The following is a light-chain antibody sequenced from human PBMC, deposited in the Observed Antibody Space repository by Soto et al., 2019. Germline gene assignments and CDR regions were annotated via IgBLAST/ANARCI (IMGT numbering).Light chain of an antibody. CDR3: QQYGASPLFT. J-gene: IGKJ4*01. CDR1: QRVRSSY. Sequence: EIVLMQSPGTLSLSPGERATLSCRASQRVRSSYLAWYQQKPGQPPRLLIYGASTRATGIPDRFSGSGSGAEFTLTISRLEPQDFALYYCQQYGASPLFTFGGGTKVEIK. V-gene: IGKV3-20*01. CDR2: GAS.